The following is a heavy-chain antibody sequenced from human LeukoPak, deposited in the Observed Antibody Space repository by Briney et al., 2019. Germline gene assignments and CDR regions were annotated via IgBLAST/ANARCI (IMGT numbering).Heavy chain of an antibody. CDR2: IYPGDSDT. Sequence: GESLKISCRGSGYSFTSYWIGWVRQMPGKGLEWMGIIYPGDSDTRYSPSFQGQVTISAVKSISTAYLQWSSLKASDTAMYYCARSIAVAGFGTWGQGTLVTVSS. CDR3: ARSIAVAGFGT. V-gene: IGHV5-51*01. J-gene: IGHJ5*02. D-gene: IGHD6-19*01. CDR1: GYSFTSYW.